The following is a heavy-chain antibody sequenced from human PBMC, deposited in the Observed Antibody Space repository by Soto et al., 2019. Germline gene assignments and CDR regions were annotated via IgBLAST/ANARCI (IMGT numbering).Heavy chain of an antibody. CDR3: AGGLYSGWHYFDY. Sequence: PGGSLRLSCAASGFTVSSNYISWVLQAPGKGLEWVSVIYSGGSTYYADSVKGRFTISRDNSKNTLYLQMNSLRAEDTAVYYCAGGLYSGWHYFDYWGQGTLVTVSS. CDR1: GFTVSSNY. D-gene: IGHD5-12*01. J-gene: IGHJ4*02. V-gene: IGHV3-66*01. CDR2: IYSGGST.